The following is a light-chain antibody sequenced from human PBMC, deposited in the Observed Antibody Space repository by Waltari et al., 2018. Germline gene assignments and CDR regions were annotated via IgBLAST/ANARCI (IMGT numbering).Light chain of an antibody. CDR2: GAS. CDR1: QSVSSSY. Sequence: ETVLTQSPGTLSLSPGERATLSCRASQSVSSSYLAWYQQKTGQAPRLLMYGASSRATGIPDRFSGGGSGTDFTLTISRLEPEDFAVYYCLQYINSPWTCGQGTKVEIK. J-gene: IGKJ1*01. CDR3: LQYINSPWT. V-gene: IGKV3-20*01.